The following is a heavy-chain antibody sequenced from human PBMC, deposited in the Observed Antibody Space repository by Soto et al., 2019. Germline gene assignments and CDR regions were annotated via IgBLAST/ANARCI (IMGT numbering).Heavy chain of an antibody. CDR2: INHSGST. V-gene: IGHV4-34*01. CDR3: ARDKITGLFEY. CDR1: GGLFSGYS. J-gene: IGHJ4*02. Sequence: SQNLCLTWAVYGGLFSGYSWTWIRQPPETGLEWIGEINHSGSTNYNPSLKSRVTISVDTSKNQFSLKLTSVTAADTAVYYCARDKITGLFEYWGQGTLVTVS. D-gene: IGHD2-8*02.